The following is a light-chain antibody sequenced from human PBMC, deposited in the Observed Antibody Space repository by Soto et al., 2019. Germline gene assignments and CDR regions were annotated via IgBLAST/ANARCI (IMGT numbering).Light chain of an antibody. Sequence: QSVLTQPPSASGTPGQRVTISCSGSNSNIGSNTISWYQHLPGTAPKLLIYGNNQLPSGVPDRFSGSKSGTSASLAISGLHSEDEADYYCAAWDDSLNGYWVFGGGTQLTVL. CDR2: GNN. V-gene: IGLV1-44*01. CDR3: AAWDDSLNGYWV. J-gene: IGLJ3*02. CDR1: NSNIGSNT.